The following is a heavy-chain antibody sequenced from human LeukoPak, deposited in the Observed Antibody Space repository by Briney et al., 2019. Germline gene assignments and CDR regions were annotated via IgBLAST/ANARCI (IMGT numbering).Heavy chain of an antibody. D-gene: IGHD7-27*01. Sequence: ASLKVSCKASGYTFTSYDINWVRQATGQGLEWMGWISPSSGDTGYAQKFKGRVTITRSTSISTAYKELSSLRSEDTAVYYCATSPPNWRFDYWGQGTLVTVSS. J-gene: IGHJ4*02. CDR1: GYTFTSYD. CDR3: ATSPPNWRFDY. V-gene: IGHV1-8*01. CDR2: ISPSSGDT.